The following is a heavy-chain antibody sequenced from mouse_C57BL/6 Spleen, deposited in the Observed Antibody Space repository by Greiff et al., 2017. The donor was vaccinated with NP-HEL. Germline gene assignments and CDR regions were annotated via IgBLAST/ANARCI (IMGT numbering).Heavy chain of an antibody. V-gene: IGHV1-15*01. J-gene: IGHJ2*01. CDR2: IDPETGGT. CDR1: GYTFTDYE. CDR3: TRWITTLFDY. D-gene: IGHD2-4*01. Sequence: VQLQQSGAELVRPGASVTLSCKTSGYTFTDYEMHWVKQTPVHGLEWIGAIDPETGGTAYNQKFKGKAILTADKSSSTAYMELRSLTSEDSAVYYCTRWITTLFDYWGQGTTLTVSS.